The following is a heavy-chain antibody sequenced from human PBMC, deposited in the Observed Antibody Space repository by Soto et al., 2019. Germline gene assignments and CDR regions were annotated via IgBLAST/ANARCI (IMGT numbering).Heavy chain of an antibody. CDR3: TRDRPGPKHYFDF. Sequence: EVQLVESGGGLTQPGGSLRLSCAASGFPFSSDWLHWVRQAPGKGLEWVSRINTDGSGTSYADSVKGRFTISRDNAKNTLELQMNRLRAEDTAIYYWTRDRPGPKHYFDFWGQGNMVTVSS. CDR1: GFPFSSDW. V-gene: IGHV3-74*01. D-gene: IGHD6-6*01. CDR2: INTDGSGT. J-gene: IGHJ4*02.